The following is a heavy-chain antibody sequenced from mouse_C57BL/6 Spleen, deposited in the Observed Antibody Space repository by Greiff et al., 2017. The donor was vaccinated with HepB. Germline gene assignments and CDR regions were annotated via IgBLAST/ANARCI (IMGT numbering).Heavy chain of an antibody. CDR2: INPNNGGT. CDR1: GYTFTDYN. D-gene: IGHD1-1*01. V-gene: IGHV1-18*01. CDR3: SRRGTTEVEDYDAIDY. Sequence: VQLQQSGPELVKPGASVKIPCKATGYTFTDYNMDWVKQSHGKSLEWIGDINPNNGGTIYNQKFKGKATLTVDKSSSTAYMELRSLTSEDTAVYYSSRRGTTEVEDYDAIDYWGQGTSVTVSS. J-gene: IGHJ4*01.